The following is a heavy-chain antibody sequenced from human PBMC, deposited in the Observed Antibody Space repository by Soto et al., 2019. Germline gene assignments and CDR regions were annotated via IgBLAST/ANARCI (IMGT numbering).Heavy chain of an antibody. CDR1: GFTFSDYY. V-gene: IGHV1-2*02. J-gene: IGHJ6*02. CDR2: LNPKSGGT. CDR3: ARERYQVLSDGMDV. D-gene: IGHD2-2*01. Sequence: WASVKVSCKASGFTFSDYYMHWVREAPGQGLEWMGWLNPKSGGTTYAQKFQGRLTLSRDTSINTAYMELSRLSIDDTALYYCARERYQVLSDGMDVWGQVTTVTVSS.